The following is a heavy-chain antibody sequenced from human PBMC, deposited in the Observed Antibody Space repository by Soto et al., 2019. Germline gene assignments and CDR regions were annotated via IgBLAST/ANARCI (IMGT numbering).Heavy chain of an antibody. J-gene: IGHJ4*02. CDR1: GYTFINYH. D-gene: IGHD5-12*01. V-gene: IGHV1-18*01. CDR3: AKSPRGEMATD. CDR2: INTYNGMT. Sequence: QVQLVQSGGEVKKPGASVTVSCKASGYTFINYHITWVRQAPGQGLELMAWINTYNGMTDYAQRSQXXVTMTRDTSTSTAYMELRNLGSADTAVYFCAKSPRGEMATDWGQGTLVTVSS.